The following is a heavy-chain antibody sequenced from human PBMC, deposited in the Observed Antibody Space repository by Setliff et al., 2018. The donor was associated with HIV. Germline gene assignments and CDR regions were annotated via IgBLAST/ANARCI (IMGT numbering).Heavy chain of an antibody. D-gene: IGHD1-1*01. V-gene: IGHV3-NL1*01. CDR2: IYSGGTT. CDR1: GLTFSNCG. CDR3: AKDGHDQDHYYHMDV. J-gene: IGHJ6*03. Sequence: GGSLRLSCATSGLTFSNCGMHWVRQAPGKGLEWVSIIYSGGTTYYADSVEGRFTISRDNNKNTLYLQMNSLRAEDTAVYYCAKDGHDQDHYYHMDVWGKGTTVTVSS.